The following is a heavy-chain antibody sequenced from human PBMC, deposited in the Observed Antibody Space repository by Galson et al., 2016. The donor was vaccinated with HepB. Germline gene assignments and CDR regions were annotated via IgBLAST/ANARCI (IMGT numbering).Heavy chain of an antibody. Sequence: TLSLTCTVSGGSISTGGYYWNWIRQHPGKGLEWIGYTYYSGSTYYNPSLESRVAISVDTSKNQFSLKRRSVTAADTAVYYCAPTLPAVITQDDYYYGMAVWGQGTTVTVSS. J-gene: IGHJ6*02. CDR1: GGSISTGGYY. D-gene: IGHD4-11*01. CDR3: APTLPAVITQDDYYYGMAV. CDR2: TYYSGST. V-gene: IGHV4-31*03.